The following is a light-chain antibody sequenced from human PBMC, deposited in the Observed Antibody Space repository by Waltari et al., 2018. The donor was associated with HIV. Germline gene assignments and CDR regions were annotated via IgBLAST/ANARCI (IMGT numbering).Light chain of an antibody. CDR1: SSDVGGYDY. Sequence: QSALTQPPSASGSPGQSVTISCTGTSSDVGGYDYVSWYQQHPGKAPKLVIYEVSKRPSGVPDRFFGSKSGNAASLTVSGLQAEDEADYFCGSYAGINNFVFGGGTKLTVL. CDR2: EVS. V-gene: IGLV2-8*01. J-gene: IGLJ2*01. CDR3: GSYAGINNFV.